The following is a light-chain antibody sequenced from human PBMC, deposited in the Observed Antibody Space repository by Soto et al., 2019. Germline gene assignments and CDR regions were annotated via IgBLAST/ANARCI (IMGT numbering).Light chain of an antibody. J-gene: IGLJ1*01. CDR1: SSDIGSYDC. CDR2: DVS. Sequence: QSALTQPPSVSGSPGQSVAISCTGASSDIGSYDCVSWYHQPPGTAPKLIIYDVSNRPSGVPDRFSGAKSGNTASLTISGLQAEDEADYYCSSFTTSDTYVFGTGTKLTVL. V-gene: IGLV2-18*02. CDR3: SSFTTSDTYV.